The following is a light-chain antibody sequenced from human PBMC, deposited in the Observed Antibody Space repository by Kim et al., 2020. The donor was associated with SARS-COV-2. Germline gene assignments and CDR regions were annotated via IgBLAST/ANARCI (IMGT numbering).Light chain of an antibody. CDR2: YDS. J-gene: IGLJ3*02. CDR1: NIGSKS. V-gene: IGLV3-21*04. Sequence: APGKKAKITCGGNNIGSKSVHGYHQKPGQAPVLVIYYDSDRPSGIPERFSGSNSGNTATLTISRVEAGDEADYYCQVWDSSSDHPVFGGGTQLTVL. CDR3: QVWDSSSDHPV.